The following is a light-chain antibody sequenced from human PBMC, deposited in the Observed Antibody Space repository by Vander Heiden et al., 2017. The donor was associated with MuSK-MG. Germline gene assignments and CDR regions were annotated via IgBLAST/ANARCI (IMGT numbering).Light chain of an antibody. Sequence: QSVLTQPPSASGTPGQRVTISCSGRSSNSGSNPVNCYQQLPGPAPKLLIYSNTQRPSGVPDRFSGSKSGTSASLAISGLQSEDEADYYCAAWDDSLNGRVFGGGTKLTVL. CDR2: SNT. CDR1: SSNSGSNP. CDR3: AAWDDSLNGRV. V-gene: IGLV1-44*01. J-gene: IGLJ2*01.